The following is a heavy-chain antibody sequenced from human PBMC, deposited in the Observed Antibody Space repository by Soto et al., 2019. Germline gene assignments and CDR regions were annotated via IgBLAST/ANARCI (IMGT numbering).Heavy chain of an antibody. CDR2: IIPIFGTA. CDR1: GGTFSSYA. J-gene: IGHJ4*02. Sequence: SVKVSCKASGGTFSSYAISWVRQAPGQGLEWMGGIIPIFGTANYAQKFQGRVTITADKSTSTAYMELSSLRSEDTAVYYCARVAYDSSGFDYWGQGTLVTVSS. D-gene: IGHD3-22*01. V-gene: IGHV1-69*06. CDR3: ARVAYDSSGFDY.